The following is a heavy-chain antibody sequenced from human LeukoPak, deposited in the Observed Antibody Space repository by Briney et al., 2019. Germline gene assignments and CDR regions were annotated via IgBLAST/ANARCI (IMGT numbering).Heavy chain of an antibody. CDR3: AKGVVVVPAANDAFDI. Sequence: GGSLRLSCAASGFTFSSYAMSWVRQAPGKGLEWVSAISGSGGSTYYADSVKGRFTISRGNSKNTLYLQMNSLRAEDTAVYYCAKGVVVVPAANDAFDIWGQGTMVTVSS. J-gene: IGHJ3*02. D-gene: IGHD2-2*01. V-gene: IGHV3-23*01. CDR2: ISGSGGST. CDR1: GFTFSSYA.